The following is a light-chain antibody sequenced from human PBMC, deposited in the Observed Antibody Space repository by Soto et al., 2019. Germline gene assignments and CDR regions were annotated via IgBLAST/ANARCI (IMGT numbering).Light chain of an antibody. CDR3: QQENSLYN. CDR1: QSSSSW. CDR2: KAS. V-gene: IGKV1-5*03. Sequence: DIQMTQSPSTLSASVGDRVTITCRASQSSSSWVAWCQQKPGKAPKLLIYKASSLESGVPPRFSGSGSVTEFTLTISSLQPDDFATYYCQQENSLYNFGQGTKLEIK. J-gene: IGKJ2*01.